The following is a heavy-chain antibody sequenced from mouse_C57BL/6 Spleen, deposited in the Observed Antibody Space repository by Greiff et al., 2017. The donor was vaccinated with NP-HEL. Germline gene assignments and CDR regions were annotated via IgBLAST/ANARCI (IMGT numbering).Heavy chain of an antibody. D-gene: IGHD1-1*01. CDR3: ARDYGSRGDYFDY. CDR2: LYPGSGNT. J-gene: IGHJ2*01. Sequence: VQLQQSGAELVRPGASVKLSCKASGYTFTDYYINWVKQRPGQGLEWIARLYPGSGNTYYNEKFKGKATLTAEKSSSTAYMQLSSLTSEDSAVYFCARDYGSRGDYFDYWGQGTTLTVSS. CDR1: GYTFTDYY. V-gene: IGHV1-76*01.